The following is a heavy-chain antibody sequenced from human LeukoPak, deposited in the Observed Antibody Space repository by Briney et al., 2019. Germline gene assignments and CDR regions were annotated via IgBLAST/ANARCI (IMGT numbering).Heavy chain of an antibody. CDR1: GFTFSSYA. CDR2: ISYDGSNK. Sequence: GGFLRLSCAASGFTFSSYAMHWVRQAPGKGLEWVAVISYDGSNKYYADSVKGRFTISRDNSKNTLDLQMNSLRAEDTAVYYCARDDYGMDVWGQGTTVTVSS. CDR3: ARDDYGMDV. J-gene: IGHJ6*02. V-gene: IGHV3-30*04.